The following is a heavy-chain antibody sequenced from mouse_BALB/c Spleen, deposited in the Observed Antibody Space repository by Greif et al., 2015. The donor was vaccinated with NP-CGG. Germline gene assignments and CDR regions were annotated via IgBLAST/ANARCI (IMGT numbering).Heavy chain of an antibody. D-gene: IGHD4-1*01. CDR1: GYSITSGYY. J-gene: IGHJ1*01. CDR2: ISYDGSN. V-gene: IGHV3-6*02. CDR3: ATGTSYWYFDV. Sequence: VQLQQSGPGLVKTSQSLSLTCSVTGYSITSGYYWNWIRQFPGNKLEWMGCISYDGSNNYNPSLKNRISITRDTSKNQFFLKLNSVTTEDTATYYCATGTSYWYFDVWGAGTTVTVSS.